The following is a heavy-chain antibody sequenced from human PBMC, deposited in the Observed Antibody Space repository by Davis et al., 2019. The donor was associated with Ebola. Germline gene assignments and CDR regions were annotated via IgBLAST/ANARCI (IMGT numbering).Heavy chain of an antibody. Sequence: MPSETLSLTCAVSGGSISSSNWWSWVRQPPGKGLEWIGYIYYSGSTNYNPSLKSRVTISVDTSKNQFSLKLSSVTATDTAVYYCARSTRTTRIFNPWGQGTLVTVSS. CDR3: ARSTRTTRIFNP. CDR1: GGSISSSNW. J-gene: IGHJ5*02. CDR2: IYYSGST. V-gene: IGHV4-4*02. D-gene: IGHD1-14*01.